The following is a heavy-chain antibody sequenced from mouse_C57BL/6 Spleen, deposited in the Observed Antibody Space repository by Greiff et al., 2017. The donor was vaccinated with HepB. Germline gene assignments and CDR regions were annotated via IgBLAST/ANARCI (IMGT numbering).Heavy chain of an antibody. CDR2: ISSGGSYT. V-gene: IGHV5-6*01. D-gene: IGHD1-1*01. CDR1: GFTFSSYG. J-gene: IGHJ2*01. Sequence: EVKLMESGGDLVKPGGSLKLSCAASGFTFSSYGMSWVRQTPDKRLEWVATISSGGSYTYYPDSVKGRFTISRDNAKNTQYLQMSSLKSEDTAMYYCARLTTVVAPHTFDYWGQGTTLTGSS. CDR3: ARLTTVVAPHTFDY.